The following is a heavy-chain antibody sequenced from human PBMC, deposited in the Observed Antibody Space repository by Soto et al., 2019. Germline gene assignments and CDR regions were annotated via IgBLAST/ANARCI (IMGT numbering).Heavy chain of an antibody. CDR3: AKDWEIAVASVGYYYYYGMDV. Sequence: QVQLVESGGGVVQPGRSLRLSCAASGFTFSSYGMHWVRQAPGKGLEWVAVISYDGSNKYYADSVKGRFTISRDNSKNTLYLQMNSLRAEDTAVYYCAKDWEIAVASVGYYYYYGMDVWGQGTTVTVSS. CDR2: ISYDGSNK. D-gene: IGHD6-19*01. CDR1: GFTFSSYG. V-gene: IGHV3-30*18. J-gene: IGHJ6*02.